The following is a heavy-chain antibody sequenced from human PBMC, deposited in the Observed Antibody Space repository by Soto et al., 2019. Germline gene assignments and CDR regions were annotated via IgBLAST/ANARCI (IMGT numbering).Heavy chain of an antibody. CDR1: GYTFTSYG. V-gene: IGHV1-18*04. CDR3: AREKAINRFDY. CDR2: ISAYNGNT. J-gene: IGHJ4*02. Sequence: ASVKVSCKSSGYTFTSYGISWVRQAPRQGLEWMGWISAYNGNTNYAQKLQGRVTMTTDTSTSTAYMELRSLRSDDTAVYYCAREKAINRFDYWGQGTLVTVSS. D-gene: IGHD2-2*01.